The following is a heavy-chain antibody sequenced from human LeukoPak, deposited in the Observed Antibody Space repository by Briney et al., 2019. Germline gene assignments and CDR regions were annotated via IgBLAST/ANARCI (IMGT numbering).Heavy chain of an antibody. V-gene: IGHV3-21*01. J-gene: IGHJ4*02. CDR2: ISSSSSYI. CDR3: ARSAAARSFGY. CDR1: GFTFSTYS. Sequence: GGSLRLSCAASGFTFSTYSMNWVRQAPGKGLEWVSSISSSSSYIYYADSVKGRFTISRDNAKNSLYLQMNSLRAEDTAVYYCARSAAARSFGYWGQGTLVTVSS. D-gene: IGHD6-13*01.